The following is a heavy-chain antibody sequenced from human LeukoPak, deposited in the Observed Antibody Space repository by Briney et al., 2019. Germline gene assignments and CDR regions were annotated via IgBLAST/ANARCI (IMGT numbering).Heavy chain of an antibody. Sequence: GGSLRLSCAASGFTFSRFGMHWVRQAPGKGLGWVAFLRYDGSDKEYAESVKGRFIISRDNSKNTLYVQMDSLRIEDTGVYFCARDFSYGVKGAFEYWGQGTLVTVSS. V-gene: IGHV3-30*02. CDR3: ARDFSYGVKGAFEY. D-gene: IGHD3-10*01. J-gene: IGHJ4*02. CDR1: GFTFSRFG. CDR2: LRYDGSDK.